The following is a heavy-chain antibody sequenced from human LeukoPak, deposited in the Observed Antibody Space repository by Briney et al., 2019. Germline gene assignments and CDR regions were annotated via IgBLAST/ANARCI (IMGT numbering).Heavy chain of an antibody. J-gene: IGHJ4*02. Sequence: SETLSLTCAVYGGSFSGYYWSWIRQPPGKGLEWIGEINHSGSNNYNPSLKSRVTISVDTSKNQFSLKLSSVTAADTAVYCCARGRTLLWCGELRPFDYGGQGTLVTVSS. V-gene: IGHV4-34*01. CDR1: GGSFSGYY. D-gene: IGHD3-10*01. CDR2: INHSGSN. CDR3: ARGRTLLWCGELRPFDY.